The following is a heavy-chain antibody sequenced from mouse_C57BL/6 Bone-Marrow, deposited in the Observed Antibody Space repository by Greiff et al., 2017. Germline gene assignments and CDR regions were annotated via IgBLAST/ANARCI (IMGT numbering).Heavy chain of an antibody. CDR3: ARSKDYYGSRYFDV. CDR2: IYPRSGNT. J-gene: IGHJ1*03. CDR1: GYTFTSYG. Sequence: VKLQQSGAELARPGASVKLSCKASGYTFTSYGISWVKQRTGQGLEWIGEIYPRSGNTYYNEKFKGKATLTADKSSSTAYMELRSLTSEDSAVYFCARSKDYYGSRYFDVWGTGTTVTVSS. V-gene: IGHV1-81*01. D-gene: IGHD1-1*01.